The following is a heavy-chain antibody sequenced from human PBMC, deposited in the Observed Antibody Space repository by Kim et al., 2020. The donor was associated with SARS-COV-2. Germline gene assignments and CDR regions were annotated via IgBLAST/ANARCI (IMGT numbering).Heavy chain of an antibody. CDR3: AKDGTMLRGVLKGSFDY. J-gene: IGHJ4*02. D-gene: IGHD3-10*01. CDR1: GFTFRSYA. V-gene: IGHV3-23*01. CDR2: ISGSGDST. Sequence: GGSLRLSCAASGFTFRSYAMSWVRQAPGKGLEWVSFISGSGDSTYYADSVKGRFTISRDNSKNTLYLQMNSLRVEDTAVYYCAKDGTMLRGVLKGSFDYWGQGTLVTVSS.